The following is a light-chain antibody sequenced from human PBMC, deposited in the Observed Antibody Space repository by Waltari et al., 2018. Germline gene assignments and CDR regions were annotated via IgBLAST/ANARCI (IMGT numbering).Light chain of an antibody. CDR3: QSYDTSLSVV. V-gene: IGLV1-40*01. Sequence: QSVMTQPPSVSGAPGQRVPTHCNGSGPNTGAGYCFHWYQQLPGKAPKLLIYGTSTRPLGVPDRYFGSQSGTSASLAITGLQAEDEADYYCQSYDTSLSVVFGGGTKLTVL. CDR1: GPNTGAGYC. CDR2: GTS. J-gene: IGLJ2*01.